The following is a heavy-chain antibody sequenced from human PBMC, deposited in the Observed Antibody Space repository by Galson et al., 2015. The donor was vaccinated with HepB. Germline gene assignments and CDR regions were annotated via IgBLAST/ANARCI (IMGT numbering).Heavy chain of an antibody. J-gene: IGHJ4*02. CDR2: IDWDDDK. V-gene: IGHV2-70*11. CDR3: ARIRLSVAVAGGFDY. D-gene: IGHD6-19*01. Sequence: PALVKPTQTLTLTCTFSGFSLRTSGMCVSWIRQPPGKALEWLARIDWDDDKYYSTSLKTRLTISKDTSKNQVVLTMTNMDPVDTATYYCARIRLSVAVAGGFDYWGQGTLVTVSS. CDR1: GFSLRTSGMC.